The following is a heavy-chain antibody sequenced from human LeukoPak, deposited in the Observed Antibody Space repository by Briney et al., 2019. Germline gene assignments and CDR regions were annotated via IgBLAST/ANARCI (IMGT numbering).Heavy chain of an antibody. CDR2: IYPGDSDT. CDR1: GYSFTSYW. Sequence: GESLKISCKGSGYSFTSYWIGWVRQMPGKGLEWMGIIYPGDSDTRYSPSFQGQVTISADKSISTAYLQWSSLKASDTAMYYCARLAAITMVRGVKIGDGWFDPWGQGTLVTVSS. CDR3: ARLAAITMVRGVKIGDGWFDP. J-gene: IGHJ5*02. V-gene: IGHV5-51*01. D-gene: IGHD3-10*01.